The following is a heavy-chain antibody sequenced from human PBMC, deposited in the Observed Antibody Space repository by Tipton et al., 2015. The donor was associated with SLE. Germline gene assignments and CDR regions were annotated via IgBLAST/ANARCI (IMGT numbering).Heavy chain of an antibody. CDR3: ARRAVTNNWYFDL. D-gene: IGHD4-17*01. Sequence: GSLRLSCAASGFTFSTYALNWVRLAPGKGLEWVSTISGGGGDTYYVDSVKGRFTISRDNSKNTLYLQMNSLRAGDTALYFCARRAVTNNWYFDLWGRGTLVTVSS. CDR1: GFTFSTYA. V-gene: IGHV3-23*01. J-gene: IGHJ2*01. CDR2: ISGGGGDT.